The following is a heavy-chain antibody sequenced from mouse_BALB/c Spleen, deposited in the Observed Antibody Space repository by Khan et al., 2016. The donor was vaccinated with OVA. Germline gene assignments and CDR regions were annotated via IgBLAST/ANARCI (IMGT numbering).Heavy chain of an antibody. CDR1: GFSLSDYG. J-gene: IGHJ4*01. Sequence: QVQLKESGPGLVAPSQNLSITCTVSGFSLSDYGVSWIRQPPGKGLEWLGVIWGGGSTYYNSALKSRLSISKDNSKSQVFLKMSSLQSDDTAMFYCAKGVCSYYNTLDYWGQGTSVTVSS. CDR3: AKGVCSYYNTLDY. V-gene: IGHV2-6-5*01. CDR2: IWGGGST.